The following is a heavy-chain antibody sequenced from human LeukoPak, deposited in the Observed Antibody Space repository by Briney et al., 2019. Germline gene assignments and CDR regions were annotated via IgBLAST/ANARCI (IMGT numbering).Heavy chain of an antibody. CDR3: ARGSVSGYGYFDY. Sequence: ASAKVSCKASGYTFTGYYMHWVRQAPGQGLEWMGWINPNSGGTNYAQKFQGWVTMTRDTSISTAYMELSRLRSDDTAVYYCARGSVSGYGYFDYWGQGTLVTVSS. J-gene: IGHJ4*02. CDR1: GYTFTGYY. CDR2: INPNSGGT. D-gene: IGHD5-12*01. V-gene: IGHV1-2*04.